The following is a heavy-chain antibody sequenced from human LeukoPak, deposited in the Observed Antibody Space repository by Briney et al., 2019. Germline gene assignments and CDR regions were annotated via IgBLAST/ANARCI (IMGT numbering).Heavy chain of an antibody. CDR2: IDDSSGTI. D-gene: IGHD6-13*01. Sequence: GGSLRLSCAASGFTFSTFTMNWVRHAPGKGLEWISYIDDSSGTIYHADSVKGRFTISRDNAKNSLYLQMNSLRAEDTAVYYCARFIAAAGTCWFDPWGQGSLVTVSS. V-gene: IGHV3-48*04. CDR1: GFTFSTFT. J-gene: IGHJ5*02. CDR3: ARFIAAAGTCWFDP.